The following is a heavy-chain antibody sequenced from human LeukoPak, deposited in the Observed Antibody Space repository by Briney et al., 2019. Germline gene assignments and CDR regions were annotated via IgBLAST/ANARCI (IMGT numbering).Heavy chain of an antibody. V-gene: IGHV1-2*06. CDR3: ARALPAYGSGRIWFDP. CDR2: INPNSGGT. Sequence: GASVKVSCKASGYTFTGYYMHWVRQAPGQGLEWMGRINPNSGGTNYAQKFQGRVTMTRDTSISTAYMELSRLRSDDTAVYYCARALPAYGSGRIWFDPWGQGTLVTVSS. CDR1: GYTFTGYY. J-gene: IGHJ5*02. D-gene: IGHD3-10*01.